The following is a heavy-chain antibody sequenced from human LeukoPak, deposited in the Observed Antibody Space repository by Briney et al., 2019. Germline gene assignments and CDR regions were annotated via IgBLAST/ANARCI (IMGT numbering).Heavy chain of an antibody. CDR1: GFTFSSYG. D-gene: IGHD6-19*01. Sequence: PGGSLRLSCAASGFTFSSYGMHWVRQAPGKGLEWMAVIWYDGSNKYYADSVKGRFTISRDNSKNTLYLQMNSLRAEDTAVYYCAKDLGSGWYGYFDYWGQGTLVTVSS. CDR3: AKDLGSGWYGYFDY. J-gene: IGHJ4*02. V-gene: IGHV3-33*06. CDR2: IWYDGSNK.